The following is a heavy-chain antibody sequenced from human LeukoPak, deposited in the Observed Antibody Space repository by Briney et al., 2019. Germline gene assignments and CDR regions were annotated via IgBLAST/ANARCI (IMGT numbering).Heavy chain of an antibody. V-gene: IGHV4-4*07. CDR3: AREPTSGREPTSGRPLDY. D-gene: IGHD5-12*01. CDR1: GGSISSYF. CDR2: IYSSGSN. J-gene: IGHJ4*02. Sequence: SETLSLTCTVSGGSISSYFWSWIRQPAGKGLEWIGRIYSSGSNNYNPSLKSRVTMSLDTSKNHFSLNLTPVTAADTAVYYCAREPTSGREPTSGRPLDYWGQGTLVTVSS.